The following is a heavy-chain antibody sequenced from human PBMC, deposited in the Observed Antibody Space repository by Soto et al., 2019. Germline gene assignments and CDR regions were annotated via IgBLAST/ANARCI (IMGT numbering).Heavy chain of an antibody. D-gene: IGHD1-26*01. CDR3: ARRAPMRRVGATYYFDY. CDR2: IYPGDSDT. V-gene: IGHV5-51*01. J-gene: IGHJ4*02. Sequence: GESLKISCKGSGYSFTSYWIGWVRQMPGKGLEWMGIIYPGDSDTRYSPSFQGQVTISADKSISTAYLQWSSLKASDTAMYYCARRAPMRRVGATYYFDYWGQGTLVTVSS. CDR1: GYSFTSYW.